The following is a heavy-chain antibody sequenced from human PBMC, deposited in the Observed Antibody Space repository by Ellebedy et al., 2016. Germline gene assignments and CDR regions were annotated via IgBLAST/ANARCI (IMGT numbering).Heavy chain of an antibody. CDR2: ISTHSGNT. Sequence: ASVKVSXXTSGYIFSTYDISWVRQAPGEGLEWMGWISTHSGNTNYAQKFLGRLTMTTDTSTSTAYMELRSLRSDDTAVYYCARRGATDFGDFWGQGTLVTVSS. CDR3: ARRGATDFGDF. J-gene: IGHJ4*02. CDR1: GYIFSTYD. D-gene: IGHD4-17*01. V-gene: IGHV1-18*01.